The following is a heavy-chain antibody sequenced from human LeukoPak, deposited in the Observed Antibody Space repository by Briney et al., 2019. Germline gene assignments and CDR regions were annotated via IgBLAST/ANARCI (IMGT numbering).Heavy chain of an antibody. D-gene: IGHD6-13*01. CDR1: GFTFSSYS. Sequence: GGSLRLSCAASGFTFSSYSMNWVRQAPGKGLEWVSSISSSSSYIYYADSVKGRFTISRDNAKNSLHLQMNSLRAEDTAVYYCARGIAVPNWFDPWGQGTLVTVSS. CDR3: ARGIAVPNWFDP. J-gene: IGHJ5*02. CDR2: ISSSSSYI. V-gene: IGHV3-21*01.